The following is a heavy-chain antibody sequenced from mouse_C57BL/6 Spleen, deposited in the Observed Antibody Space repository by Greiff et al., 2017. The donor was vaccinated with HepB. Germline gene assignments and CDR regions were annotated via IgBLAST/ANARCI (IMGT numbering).Heavy chain of an antibody. J-gene: IGHJ3*01. V-gene: IGHV5-9*01. CDR2: ISGGGGNT. D-gene: IGHD3-1*01. CDR3: ARQGLFAY. CDR1: GFTFSSYT. Sequence: EVKLMESGGGLVKPGGSLKLSCAASGFTFSSYTMSWVRQTPEKRLEWVATISGGGGNTYYPDSVKGRFTISRDNAKNTLYLQMSSLRSEDTALYYCARQGLFAYWGQGTLVTVSA.